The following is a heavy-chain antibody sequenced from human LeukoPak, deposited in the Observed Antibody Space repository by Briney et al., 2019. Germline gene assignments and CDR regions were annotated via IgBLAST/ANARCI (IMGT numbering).Heavy chain of an antibody. CDR3: ARLSGWYGSFLPPNFDY. CDR1: GGSFSGYY. Sequence: SETLSLTCAVYGGSFSGYYWSWIRQPPGKGLEWIGEINHSGSTNYNPSLKSRVTISVDTSKNQFSLKLSSVTAADTAVHYCARLSGWYGSFLPPNFDYWGQGTLVTVSS. J-gene: IGHJ4*02. D-gene: IGHD6-19*01. CDR2: INHSGST. V-gene: IGHV4-34*01.